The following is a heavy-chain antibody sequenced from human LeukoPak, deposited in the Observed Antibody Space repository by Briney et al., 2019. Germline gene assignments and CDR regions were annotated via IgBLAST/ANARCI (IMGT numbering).Heavy chain of an antibody. CDR1: GFTFSSYS. D-gene: IGHD3-16*01. CDR2: ISGSGGST. V-gene: IGHV3-23*01. J-gene: IGHJ1*01. CDR3: LYGGYFQH. Sequence: PGGSLRLSCAASGFTFSSYSMNWVRQAPGKGLEWVSAISGSGGSTYYADSVKGRLTISRDNSKNTLYLQMNSLRAEDTAVYFCLYGGYFQHWGQGTLVTVSS.